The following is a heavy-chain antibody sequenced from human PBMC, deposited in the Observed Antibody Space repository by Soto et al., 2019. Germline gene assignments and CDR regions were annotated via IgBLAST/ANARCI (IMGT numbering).Heavy chain of an antibody. CDR1: GFTFSSYA. CDR3: AKNSAPIVVVPAALDY. CDR2: ISGSGGST. Sequence: GGSLRLSCAASGFTFSSYAMSWVRQAPGKGLEWVSAISGSGGSTYYADSVKGRFTISRDNSKDTLYLQMNSLRAEDTAVYYCAKNSAPIVVVPAALDYWGQGTLVTVSS. V-gene: IGHV3-23*01. J-gene: IGHJ4*02. D-gene: IGHD2-2*01.